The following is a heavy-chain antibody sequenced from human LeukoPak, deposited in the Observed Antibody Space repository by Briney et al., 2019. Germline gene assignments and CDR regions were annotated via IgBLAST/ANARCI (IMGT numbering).Heavy chain of an antibody. Sequence: GGSLRLSCAASGFTFSSYWMHWVRQAPGKGLVWVSRINSDGSSTRYADSVKGRFTISRDNAKNSLYLQMNSLRAEDAAVYYCARRVREVKSMIVVVTYYYYMDVWGKGTTVTVSS. D-gene: IGHD3-22*01. J-gene: IGHJ6*03. CDR2: INSDGSST. V-gene: IGHV3-74*01. CDR1: GFTFSSYW. CDR3: ARRVREVKSMIVVVTYYYYMDV.